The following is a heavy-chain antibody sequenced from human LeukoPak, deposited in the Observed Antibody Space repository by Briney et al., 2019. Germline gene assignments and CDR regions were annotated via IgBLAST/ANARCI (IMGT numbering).Heavy chain of an antibody. CDR2: INASSGGT. V-gene: IGHV1-2*02. J-gene: IGHJ4*02. D-gene: IGHD3-16*01. Sequence: ASVKVSCKASGYTFTDYFLHWVRQAPGQGLEWMGWINASSGGTVYGQKLQDRVTMTRDTSISTAYMELSRLRSDDTAVYYCARDPTLGLDHWGQRPLATVSS. CDR3: ARDPTLGLDH. CDR1: GYTFTDYF.